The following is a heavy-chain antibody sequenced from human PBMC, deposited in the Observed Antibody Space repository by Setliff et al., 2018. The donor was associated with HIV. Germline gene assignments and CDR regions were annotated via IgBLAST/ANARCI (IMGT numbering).Heavy chain of an antibody. CDR1: GDFFSSDYY. CDR2: FYETGST. V-gene: IGHV4-38-2*02. CDR3: ATVATGPESFDI. D-gene: IGHD3-9*01. J-gene: IGHJ3*02. Sequence: KPSETLSLTCTVSGDFFSSDYYWGWIRQSPGKGLEWIGSFYETGSTNSKSSLKSRVTISVDTSKNQFSLKLSSVTAADTAVYYCATVATGPESFDIWGQGTMVTVSS.